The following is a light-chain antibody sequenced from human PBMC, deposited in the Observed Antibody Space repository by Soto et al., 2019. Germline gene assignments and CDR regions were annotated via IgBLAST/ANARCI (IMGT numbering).Light chain of an antibody. CDR1: SSDVGSYNL. Sequence: QSVLTQPASVSGSPGQSITISCTGTSSDVGSYNLVSWYQHHPGKVPKLIIYEGSKRPSGVSNRFSGSKAGNTASLTISGLQAEDEGDYYGCSFAVNSIVLFGGGSKLTV. CDR3: CSFAVNSIVL. CDR2: EGS. V-gene: IGLV2-23*01. J-gene: IGLJ3*02.